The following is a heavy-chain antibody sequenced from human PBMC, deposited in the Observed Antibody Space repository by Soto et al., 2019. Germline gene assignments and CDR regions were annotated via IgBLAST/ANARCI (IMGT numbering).Heavy chain of an antibody. V-gene: IGHV4-31*03. CDR1: GGSISSEGYY. Sequence: QVPLQESGPGLVKPSQTLSLTCTVSGGSISSEGYYWSWFRQLPGKGLEWIGDIYYSGTTYHNPSLRSRLSISGDASKNQFSLKLSSVIAADTALYYCARGKGYSYGPYYFDYWGQGTLVTVSS. D-gene: IGHD5-18*01. J-gene: IGHJ4*02. CDR2: IYYSGTT. CDR3: ARGKGYSYGPYYFDY.